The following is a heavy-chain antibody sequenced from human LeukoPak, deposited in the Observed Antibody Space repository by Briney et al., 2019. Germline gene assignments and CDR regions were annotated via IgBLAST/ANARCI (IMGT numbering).Heavy chain of an antibody. CDR1: GFTFSSYA. J-gene: IGHJ6*04. V-gene: IGHV3-48*04. CDR2: ISSSSRTI. Sequence: GGSLRLSCAASGFTFSSYAMNWVRQAPGKGLEWVSYISSSSRTIYYADSVKGRFTISRDNAKNSLYLQMNSLRAEDTAVYYCAELGITMIGGVWGKGTTVTISS. D-gene: IGHD3-10*02. CDR3: AELGITMIGGV.